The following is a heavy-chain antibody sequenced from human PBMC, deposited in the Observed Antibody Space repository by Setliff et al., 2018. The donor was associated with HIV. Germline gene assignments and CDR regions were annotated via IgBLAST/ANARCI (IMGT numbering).Heavy chain of an antibody. Sequence: ASVKVSCKASGYTFSNYGITWVRQAPGQGLEWMGWITSDNGNTNYAKKFKGRVTMTTDTSTSIAYIELKSLRSEDTAVYYCARDHHSGRASNFPWYSDLWRRGTLFTVSS. D-gene: IGHD1-26*01. CDR3: ARDHHSGRASNFPWYSDL. V-gene: IGHV1-18*01. CDR1: GYTFSNYG. J-gene: IGHJ2*01. CDR2: ITSDNGNT.